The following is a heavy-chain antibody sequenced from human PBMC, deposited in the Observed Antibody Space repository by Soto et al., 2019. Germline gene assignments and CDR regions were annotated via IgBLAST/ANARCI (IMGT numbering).Heavy chain of an antibody. CDR1: GGSFTSNNW. Sequence: SETLSLTCAVSGGSFTSNNWWTWVRQPPGQGLEWIGEIYRTGSTNYNPSLKSRGTISLDKSENQFSLKVTSETAAYTAVYYGGSRDPGTSVDYWGQGTLVTVSS. D-gene: IGHD1-7*01. CDR3: GSRDPGTSVDY. CDR2: IYRTGST. J-gene: IGHJ4*02. V-gene: IGHV4-4*02.